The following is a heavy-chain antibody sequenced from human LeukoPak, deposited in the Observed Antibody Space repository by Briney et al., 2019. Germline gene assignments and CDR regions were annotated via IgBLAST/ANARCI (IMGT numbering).Heavy chain of an antibody. J-gene: IGHJ4*02. CDR3: ARDGHAYGRGSPHY. D-gene: IGHD3-10*01. CDR1: GFIFSDYY. V-gene: IGHV3-11*01. CDR2: ISSSGSTK. Sequence: GSLRLSCAASGFIFSDYYMSWIRQAPGKGLEWVSYISSSGSTKYYADSVKGRFTISRDNAKNSYLQMNSLRAEDTAVYYCARDGHAYGRGSPHYWGQGTLVTVSS.